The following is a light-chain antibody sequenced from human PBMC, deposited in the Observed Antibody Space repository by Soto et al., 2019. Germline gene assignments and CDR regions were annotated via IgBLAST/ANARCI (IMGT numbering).Light chain of an antibody. CDR2: AAS. CDR3: QQSYNTPQYT. CDR1: QSISSY. V-gene: IGKV1-39*01. J-gene: IGKJ5*01. Sequence: DIPMNTAPSSLSAYLGARGTITCRASQSISSYLNWYQQKPGKAPKLLIYAASSLQSGVPSRFSGSGSGIDFTLTISSLQPEDFAIYYCQQSYNTPQYTLGRGTRLEIK.